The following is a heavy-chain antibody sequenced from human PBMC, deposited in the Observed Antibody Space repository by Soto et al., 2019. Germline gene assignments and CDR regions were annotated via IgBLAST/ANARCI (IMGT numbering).Heavy chain of an antibody. D-gene: IGHD3-10*01. CDR2: IRSKAYGGTT. Sequence: HPGGSLRLSCTASGFTFGDYAMSWFRQAPGKGLEWVGFIRSKAYGGTTEYAASVKGRFTISRDDSKSIAYLQMNSLKTEDTAVYYCTRDGYGSGSYPPPFDYWGQGTLVTVSS. V-gene: IGHV3-49*03. J-gene: IGHJ4*02. CDR3: TRDGYGSGSYPPPFDY. CDR1: GFTFGDYA.